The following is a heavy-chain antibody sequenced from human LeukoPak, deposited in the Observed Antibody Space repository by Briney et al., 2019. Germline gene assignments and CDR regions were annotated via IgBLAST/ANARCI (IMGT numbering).Heavy chain of an antibody. CDR1: GGSISSYY. CDR3: ARDRNFEGILDY. CDR2: IYYSGST. Sequence: SETLSLTCTVSGGSISSYYWSWIRQPPGKGLEWIGYIYYSGSTNYNPSLKSRVTISVDTSKNQFSLKLSSVTAADTAVYYCARDRNFEGILDYWGQGTLVTVSS. D-gene: IGHD6-13*01. V-gene: IGHV4-59*12. J-gene: IGHJ4*02.